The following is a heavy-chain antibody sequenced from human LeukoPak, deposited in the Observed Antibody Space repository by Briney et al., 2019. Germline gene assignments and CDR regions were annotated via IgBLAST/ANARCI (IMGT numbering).Heavy chain of an antibody. CDR1: GGSIRSYY. J-gene: IGHJ4*02. CDR2: ISFSGNT. V-gene: IGHV4-39*01. D-gene: IGHD5-18*01. CDR3: ARQFGDGYPRFLDY. Sequence: SETLSLTCIVSGGSIRSYYWGWIRQPPGKGLEWIGSISFSGNTYYKASLKSRVTISVDTSKNQFSLKMNSVTAADTAVYYCARQFGDGYPRFLDYWGQGTLVTVSS.